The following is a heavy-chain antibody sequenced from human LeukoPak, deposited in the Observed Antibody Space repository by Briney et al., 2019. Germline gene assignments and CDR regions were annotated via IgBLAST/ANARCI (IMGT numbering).Heavy chain of an antibody. CDR2: IHANGDGT. Sequence: GGSLRLSCTASGFTFSNYAVMWVRQAPGAGLEWVSAIHANGDGTVYADSVKGRFTISRDNSKNTLYLQMNSLRAEDTAVYYCAKETPYKAFWSGHNYWGQGALVTVSS. CDR3: AKETPYKAFWSGHNY. D-gene: IGHD3-3*01. J-gene: IGHJ4*02. CDR1: GFTFSNYA. V-gene: IGHV3-23*01.